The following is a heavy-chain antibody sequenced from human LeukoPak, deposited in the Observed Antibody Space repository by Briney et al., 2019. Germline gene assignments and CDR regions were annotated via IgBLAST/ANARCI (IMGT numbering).Heavy chain of an antibody. CDR1: GFTFSYFS. J-gene: IGHJ6*03. Sequence: PGGSLRLSCAVSGFTFSYFSMNWVRQAPGKGLEWVSYISSSSSTIYYADSVKGRFTISRDNAKNSLYLLMNSLRAEDTAVYYCARASYSGSPASYYYYYYMDVWGKGTTVTVSS. CDR2: ISSSSSTI. V-gene: IGHV3-48*01. CDR3: ARASYSGSPASYYYYYYMDV. D-gene: IGHD1-26*01.